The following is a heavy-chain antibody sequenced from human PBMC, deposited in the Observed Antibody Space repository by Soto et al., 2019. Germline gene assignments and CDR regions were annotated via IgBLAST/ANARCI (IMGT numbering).Heavy chain of an antibody. Sequence: EVQLVESGGGLVQPGGSLKLSCAASGFTFSGSAMHWVRQASGTGLEWVGRIRSKANSYATAYAASVKGRFTIARDDSKNTAYLQMNSLKTEDTAVYYCTRPSIAVAGYVDYWGQGTLVTVSS. V-gene: IGHV3-73*02. CDR1: GFTFSGSA. CDR3: TRPSIAVAGYVDY. D-gene: IGHD6-19*01. J-gene: IGHJ4*02. CDR2: IRSKANSYAT.